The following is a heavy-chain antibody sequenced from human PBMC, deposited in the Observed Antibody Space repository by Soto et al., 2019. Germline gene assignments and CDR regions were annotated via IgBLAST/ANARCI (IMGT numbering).Heavy chain of an antibody. Sequence: PVGSLRLSCAASGFTFSSYSMNWVRQAPGKGLEWVSSISSSSSYIYYADSVKGRFTISRDNAKNSLYLQMNSLRAEDTAVYYCARDRSSPPRAFDIWGQGTMVTVSS. CDR1: GFTFSSYS. CDR2: ISSSSSYI. V-gene: IGHV3-21*01. D-gene: IGHD6-13*01. CDR3: ARDRSSPPRAFDI. J-gene: IGHJ3*02.